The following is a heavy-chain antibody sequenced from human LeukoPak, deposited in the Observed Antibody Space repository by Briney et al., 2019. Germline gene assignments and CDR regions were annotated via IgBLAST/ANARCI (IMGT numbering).Heavy chain of an antibody. V-gene: IGHV4-31*03. D-gene: IGHD2-2*01. CDR1: GGSISSGGYY. J-gene: IGHJ4*02. CDR3: ARAIDQLLDSDY. CDR2: IYYSGST. Sequence: SETLSLTCTVSGGSISSGGYYWSWIRQHPGKGLEWIGYIYYSGSTYYNPSLKSRVTISVDTSKSQFSLKLSSVTAADTAVYYCARAIDQLLDSDYWGQGTLVTVSS.